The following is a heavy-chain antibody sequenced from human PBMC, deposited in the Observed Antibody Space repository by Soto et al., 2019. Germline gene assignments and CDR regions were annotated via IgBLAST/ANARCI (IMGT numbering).Heavy chain of an antibody. Sequence: VKVSLGASGGSFISYAFVWVRQAPGQGLEWMGGIIPIFGTANYAQKFQCRVTITADESTSTAYMELSSLRSEDTAVYYCARKRDIVSPNWFDPWGQGTLVTVSS. J-gene: IGHJ5*02. D-gene: IGHD2-15*01. CDR2: IIPIFGTA. CDR3: ARKRDIVSPNWFDP. V-gene: IGHV1-69*01. CDR1: GGSFISYA.